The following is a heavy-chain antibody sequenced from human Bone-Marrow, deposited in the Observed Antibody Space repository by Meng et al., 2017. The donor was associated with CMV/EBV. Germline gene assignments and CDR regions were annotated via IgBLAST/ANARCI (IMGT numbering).Heavy chain of an antibody. J-gene: IGHJ6*02. CDR3: ARDLRPGTTIFGVRSVHYGMDV. Sequence: ASVKVSCKASGYTFTGYYMHWVRQAPGQGLEWMGWINPNSGGTNYAQKFQGRVTMTRDTSINTAYMELCRLRSDDTAVYYCARDLRPGTTIFGVRSVHYGMDVWGQGTTDTVSS. D-gene: IGHD3-3*01. CDR1: GYTFTGYY. V-gene: IGHV1-2*02. CDR2: INPNSGGT.